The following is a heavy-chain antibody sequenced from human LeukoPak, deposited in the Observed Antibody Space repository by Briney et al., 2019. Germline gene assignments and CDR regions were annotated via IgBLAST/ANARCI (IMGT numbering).Heavy chain of an antibody. CDR1: GFTFSSYA. D-gene: IGHD3/OR15-3a*01. Sequence: PGGSLRLSCAASGFTFSSYAMSWVRQAPGKGLEWVSAISGSGGSTYYADSVKGRFTISSDDSKNTLYLQMNSLRADDTAIYYCAKDRYFWPGSSGFDNWGQGTLVTVSS. CDR3: AKDRYFWPGSSGFDN. J-gene: IGHJ4*02. CDR2: ISGSGGST. V-gene: IGHV3-23*01.